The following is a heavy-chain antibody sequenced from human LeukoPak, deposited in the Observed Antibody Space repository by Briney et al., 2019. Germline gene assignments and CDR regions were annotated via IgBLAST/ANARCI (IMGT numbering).Heavy chain of an antibody. Sequence: ASVKVSCKASGGTFSSYAISWVRQAPGQGLEWMGGIIPIFGTANYAQKFQGRVTITTDESTSTAYMELSSLRSEDTAVYYCARRVTMVRGATRKGIKWFDPWGQGTLVTVSS. CDR2: IIPIFGTA. V-gene: IGHV1-69*05. J-gene: IGHJ5*02. D-gene: IGHD3-10*01. CDR3: ARRVTMVRGATRKGIKWFDP. CDR1: GGTFSSYA.